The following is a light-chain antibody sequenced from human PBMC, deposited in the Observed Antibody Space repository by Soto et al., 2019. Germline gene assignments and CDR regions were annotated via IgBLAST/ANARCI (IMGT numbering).Light chain of an antibody. CDR1: QNISNW. CDR2: KAS. CDR3: QQYFNYSRT. J-gene: IGKJ1*01. V-gene: IGKV1-5*03. Sequence: DIQMTQSPSTLSASVGDRFTITCRASQNISNWLAWYQQKPGTAPNLLIYKASTLETGVPSRFSGSGSGTDFTLTISRLQPGDFARYYCQQYFNYSRTFGQGTKVDIK.